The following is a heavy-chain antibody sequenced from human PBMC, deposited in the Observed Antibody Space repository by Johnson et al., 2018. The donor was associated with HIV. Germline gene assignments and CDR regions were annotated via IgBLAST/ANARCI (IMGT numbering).Heavy chain of an antibody. CDR2: ISYDGSNK. D-gene: IGHD1-26*01. J-gene: IGHJ3*02. V-gene: IGHV3-30*04. CDR1: GFTFSSYA. Sequence: QMLLVESGGGVVQPGRSLRLSCAASGFTFSSYAIHWVRQAPGKGLEWVAVISYDGSNKYYADSVKGRFTISRDNSKNTLYLQMNSLRAEDTAVYYCARVRVGAFDIWGQGTMVTVSS. CDR3: ARVRVGAFDI.